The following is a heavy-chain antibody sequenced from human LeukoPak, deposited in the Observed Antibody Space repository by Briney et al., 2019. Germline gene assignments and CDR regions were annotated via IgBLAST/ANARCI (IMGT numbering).Heavy chain of an antibody. CDR1: GYTFTGYY. Sequence: ASVKVSCKASGYTFTGYYMHWVRQAPGQGLEWMGWINPNSGGTNYAQKFQGRVTMTEDTSTDTAYMELSSLRSEDTAVYYCATGSILLWFGELSSGPPLDAFDIWGQGTMVTVSS. CDR3: ATGSILLWFGELSSGPPLDAFDI. CDR2: INPNSGGT. J-gene: IGHJ3*02. D-gene: IGHD3-10*01. V-gene: IGHV1-2*02.